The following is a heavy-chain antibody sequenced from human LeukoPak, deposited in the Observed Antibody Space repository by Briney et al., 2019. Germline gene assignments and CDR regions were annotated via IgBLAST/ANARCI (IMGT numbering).Heavy chain of an antibody. CDR3: ATISAQTFDI. V-gene: IGHV3-7*01. Sequence: QTGGSLRLSCVGSGFSFRSHWVNWVRQSPGKGLEWVANIKPDGSDKYYVDSARGRFTVSRDNAKNSAFLQMNSLRAEDTAIYYCATISAQTFDIWGQGTLVCVSS. CDR2: IKPDGSDK. D-gene: IGHD5-24*01. J-gene: IGHJ3*02. CDR1: GFSFRSHW.